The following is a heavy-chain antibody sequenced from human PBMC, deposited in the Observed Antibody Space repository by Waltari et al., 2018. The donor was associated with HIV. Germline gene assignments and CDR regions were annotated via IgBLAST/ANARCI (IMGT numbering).Heavy chain of an antibody. Sequence: QLQLQESGPGLVKPSETLSLTCTVSGCSISSSSYYWGWIRQPPGKGLEGIGSIYYMWSTYYNPSLKSRVTISVDTSKNQFSLKLSSVTAADTAVYCCARVTTVTECGPWGQGTLVTVSS. D-gene: IGHD4-4*01. V-gene: IGHV4-39*07. J-gene: IGHJ5*02. CDR2: IYYMWST. CDR3: ARVTTVTECGP. CDR1: GCSISSSSYY.